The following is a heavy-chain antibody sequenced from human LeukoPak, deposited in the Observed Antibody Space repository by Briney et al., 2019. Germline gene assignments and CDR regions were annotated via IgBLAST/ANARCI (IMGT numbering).Heavy chain of an antibody. CDR3: ARDSSGPTRPFDY. CDR1: GFTFSTKS. V-gene: IGHV3-21*01. J-gene: IGHJ4*02. CDR2: ISSSSHYI. Sequence: PGGSLRLFCAVSGFTFSTKSMNWVRQAPGKGLEWVSSISSSSHYIYYADSVKGRFTISRDNAKNSLYLQMNSLRAEDTAVYYCARDSSGPTRPFDYWGQGTL. D-gene: IGHD6-19*01.